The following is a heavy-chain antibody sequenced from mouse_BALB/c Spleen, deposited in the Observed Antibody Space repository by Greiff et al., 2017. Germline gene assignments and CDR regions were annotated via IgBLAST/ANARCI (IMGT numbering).Heavy chain of an antibody. V-gene: IGHV1S132*01. CDR2: IFPGTGTT. CDR1: GYTFTSYW. J-gene: IGHJ4*01. Sequence: QVQLQQSGAELVKPGASVKLSCKTSGYTFTSYWIQWVKQRPGQGIGWIGEIFPGTGTTYYNEKFKGKATLTIDTSSSTAYMQLSSLTSEDSAVYFCARGKDYKRGDYYAMDYWGQGTSVTVAS. CDR3: ARGKDYKRGDYYAMDY. D-gene: IGHD2-12*01.